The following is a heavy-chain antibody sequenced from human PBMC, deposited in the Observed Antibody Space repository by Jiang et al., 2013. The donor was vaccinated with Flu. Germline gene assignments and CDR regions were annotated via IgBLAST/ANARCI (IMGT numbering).Heavy chain of an antibody. J-gene: IGHJ3*02. Sequence: QLVESGGGVVQPGRSLRLSCAASGFTFSSYGMHWVRQAPGKGLEWVAVIWYDGSNKYYADSVKGRFTISRDNSKNTLYLQMNSLRAEDTAVYYCARRGDGSGPGDAFDIWGQGTMVTVSS. V-gene: IGHV3-33*01. CDR2: IWYDGSNK. CDR1: GFTFSSYG. D-gene: IGHD3-10*01. CDR3: ARRGDGSGPGDAFDI.